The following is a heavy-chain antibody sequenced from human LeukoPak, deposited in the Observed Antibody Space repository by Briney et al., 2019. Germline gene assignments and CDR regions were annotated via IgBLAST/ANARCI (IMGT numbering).Heavy chain of an antibody. D-gene: IGHD3-22*01. J-gene: IGHJ6*02. Sequence: GGSLRLSCAASGFTLSSYWMSWVRQAPGKGLEWVANIKQDGSEKYYVDSVKGRFTISRDNAKNSLYLQMNSLRAEDTAVYYCARDGDYYDSSGYYWYYYYGMDVWGQGTTVTVSS. CDR3: ARDGDYYDSSGYYWYYYYGMDV. CDR1: GFTLSSYW. CDR2: IKQDGSEK. V-gene: IGHV3-7*01.